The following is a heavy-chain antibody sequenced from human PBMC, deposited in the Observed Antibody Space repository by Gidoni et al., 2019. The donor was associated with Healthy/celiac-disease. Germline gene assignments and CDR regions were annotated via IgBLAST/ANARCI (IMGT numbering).Heavy chain of an antibody. V-gene: IGHV4-59*01. CDR2: IYYSGST. CDR3: ARAKRTTVGRTYAFDI. D-gene: IGHD4-17*01. CDR1: GGPISSYY. J-gene: IGHJ3*02. Sequence: QVQLQESGPGLVKPSETLSLTCTVSGGPISSYYWSWIRQPPGKGLEWIGYIYYSGSTNYNPSLKSRVTISVDTSKNQFSLKLSSVTAADTAVYYCARAKRTTVGRTYAFDIWGQGTMVTVSS.